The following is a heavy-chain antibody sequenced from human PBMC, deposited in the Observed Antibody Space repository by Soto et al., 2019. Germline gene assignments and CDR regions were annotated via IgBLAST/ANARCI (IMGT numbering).Heavy chain of an antibody. Sequence: APVKVSCKAFGYTFTSYGISWVRQAPGQGLEGMGWISACNGNTNDARKLQGRVTMTTDTSTSTAYMELRSLRSDDTAVYYCARVESDSSGWWPYYFDYWGQGTLVTVSS. D-gene: IGHD6-19*01. V-gene: IGHV1-18*01. CDR2: ISACNGNT. CDR3: ARVESDSSGWWPYYFDY. CDR1: GYTFTSYG. J-gene: IGHJ4*02.